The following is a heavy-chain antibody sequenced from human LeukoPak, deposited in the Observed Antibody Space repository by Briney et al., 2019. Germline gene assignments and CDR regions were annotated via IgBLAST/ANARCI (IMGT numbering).Heavy chain of an antibody. CDR1: GDSVSSNTAA. D-gene: IGHD5-18*01. CDR3: VRDHGYDFDY. J-gene: IGHJ4*02. CDR2: TYYRSKWYN. Sequence: SQTLSLTCAISGDSVSSNTAAWNWIRQSPSRGLEWLGRTYYRSKWYNDYAGSVKSRITINPDTSKNQFSLLLNSVTPEDTAVYYCVRDHGYDFDYWGRGTLVTVSS. V-gene: IGHV6-1*01.